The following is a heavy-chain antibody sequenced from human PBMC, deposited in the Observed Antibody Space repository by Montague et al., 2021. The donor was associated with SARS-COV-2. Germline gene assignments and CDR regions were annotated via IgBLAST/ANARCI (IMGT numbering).Heavy chain of an antibody. V-gene: IGHV4-39*07. Sequence: SETLSLTCSVSGVSISSSNYYWGWVRQPPGKGLEWIGSVYYSRGTNYNPSLKSRVTISVDTSKNQFSLKLSSVTAADTAVYYCARGRTGTTFYYYYYYGMDVWGQGTTVTVSS. D-gene: IGHD1-7*01. CDR3: ARGRTGTTFYYYYYYGMDV. CDR2: VYYSRGT. J-gene: IGHJ6*02. CDR1: GVSISSSNYY.